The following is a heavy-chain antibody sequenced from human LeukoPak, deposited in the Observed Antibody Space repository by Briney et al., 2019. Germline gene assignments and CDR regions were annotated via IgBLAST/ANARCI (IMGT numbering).Heavy chain of an antibody. J-gene: IGHJ4*02. CDR1: GFTFRSYT. V-gene: IGHV3-23*01. Sequence: GGSLRLSCAASGFTFRSYTMSWVRQAPGKGPEWVSALSGSGGSTYYADFVKGRFTISRDNPKNTLYLQMNSLRAEDTAVYYCARDLGVAVFDYWGQGTLVTVSS. CDR3: ARDLGVAVFDY. CDR2: LSGSGGST. D-gene: IGHD3-16*01.